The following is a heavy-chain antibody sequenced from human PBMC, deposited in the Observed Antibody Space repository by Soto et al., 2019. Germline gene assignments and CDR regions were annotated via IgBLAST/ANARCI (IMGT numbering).Heavy chain of an antibody. CDR2: ISGSGGST. Sequence: GGALRLSWAASGFTFSSYAMSVVRQAPGKGLEWVSAISGSGGSTYYADSVKGRFTISRDNSKNTLYLQMNSLRAEDTAVYYCAKARITDHYYYMDVWGNGPTVTVS. J-gene: IGHJ6*03. CDR3: AKARITDHYYYMDV. CDR1: GFTFSSYA. V-gene: IGHV3-23*01.